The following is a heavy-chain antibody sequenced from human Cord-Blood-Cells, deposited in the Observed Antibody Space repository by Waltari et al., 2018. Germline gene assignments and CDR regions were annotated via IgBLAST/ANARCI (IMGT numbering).Heavy chain of an antibody. V-gene: IGHV1-3*01. CDR3: ARDRSDYIWGSYRYNAFDI. CDR2: INAGNGNT. D-gene: IGHD3-16*02. CDR1: GYTFTGFA. Sequence: QVQLVQAGAEVKKPGASVDGSCQAFGYTFTGFAMPWGRQAPGQRLEWMGWINAGNGNTKYSQKFQGRVTITRDTSASTAYMELSSLRSEDTAVYYCARDRSDYIWGSYRYNAFDIWGQGTMVTVSS. J-gene: IGHJ3*02.